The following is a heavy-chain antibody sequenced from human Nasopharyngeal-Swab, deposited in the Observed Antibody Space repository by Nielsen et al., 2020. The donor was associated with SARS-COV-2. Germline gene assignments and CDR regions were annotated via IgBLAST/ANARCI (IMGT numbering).Heavy chain of an antibody. D-gene: IGHD3-16*01. J-gene: IGHJ4*02. CDR1: GGSLSGYY. CDR3: ASSSYVGDY. V-gene: IGHV4-34*01. Sequence: SETLSLTCAMYGGSLSGYYWSWIRQPPGKGLEWIGEINHSGSTYYNPSLKSRVTISVDTSKNQFSLKLSSVTAADTAVYYCASSSYVGDYWGQGTLVTVSS. CDR2: INHSGST.